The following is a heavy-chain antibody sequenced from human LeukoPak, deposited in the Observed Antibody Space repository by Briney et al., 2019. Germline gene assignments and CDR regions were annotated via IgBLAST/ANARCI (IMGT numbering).Heavy chain of an antibody. CDR1: GYTFTGYY. CDR3: ARGPTPRSTDWYSSGSTTPYDY. J-gene: IGHJ4*02. CDR2: INPNSGGT. D-gene: IGHD6-19*01. V-gene: IGHV1-2*02. Sequence: GASVKVSCKASGYTFTGYYMHWVRQAPGQGLEWTGWINPNSGGTIYAQKFQGRVTLTRDASISTAYMEFSRLKSDDTAIYYCARGPTPRSTDWYSSGSTTPYDYWGQGSLVTVSS.